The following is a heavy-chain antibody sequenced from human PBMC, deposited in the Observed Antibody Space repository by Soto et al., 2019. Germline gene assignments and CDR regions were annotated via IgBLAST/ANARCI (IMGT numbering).Heavy chain of an antibody. D-gene: IGHD1-7*01. J-gene: IGHJ5*02. V-gene: IGHV2-70*01. Sequence: SGPTLVNPTQTLTLTCTFSGFSLSTSGMCVSWIRLPPGKALEWLALIDWDDDKYYSTSLKTRLTISKDTSKNQVVLTMTNMDPVDTATYYCARINWNYDWFDPWGQGALVTVSS. CDR1: GFSLSTSGMC. CDR3: ARINWNYDWFDP. CDR2: IDWDDDK.